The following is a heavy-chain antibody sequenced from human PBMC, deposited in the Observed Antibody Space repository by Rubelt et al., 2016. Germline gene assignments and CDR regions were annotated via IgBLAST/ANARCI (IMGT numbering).Heavy chain of an antibody. CDR2: ISPYNGNT. D-gene: IGHD5-24*01. CDR3: SGRDCYNWDDAFDI. V-gene: IGHV1-18*01. Sequence: QVQLVQSGAEVKKPGASVKVSCKASGYTFTSYGISWVRQAPGLGLEWMGWISPYNGNTNYAQKLQGRVTMTSDTSTSTAYMELRSLRSDDTAVYYCSGRDCYNWDDAFDIWGQGTMVTVSS. CDR1: GYTFTSYG. J-gene: IGHJ3*02.